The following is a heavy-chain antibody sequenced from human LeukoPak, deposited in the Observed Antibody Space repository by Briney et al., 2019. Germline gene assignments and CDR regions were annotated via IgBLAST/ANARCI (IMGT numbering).Heavy chain of an antibody. D-gene: IGHD2-2*01. J-gene: IGHJ6*04. Sequence: GGSLRLSCAASGFTFSSYEMNWVRQAPGKGLEWVSYISSSGSTIYYADSVKGRFTISRDNSRDTLYLHMNSLRAEDTAVYYCARDGYHENHMDVWGKGTPVTISS. CDR3: ARDGYHENHMDV. CDR2: ISSSGSTI. V-gene: IGHV3-48*03. CDR1: GFTFSSYE.